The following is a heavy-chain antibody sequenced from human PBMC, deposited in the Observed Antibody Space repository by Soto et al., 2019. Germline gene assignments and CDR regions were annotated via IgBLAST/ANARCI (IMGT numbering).Heavy chain of an antibody. CDR3: ARGAMANFDY. CDR1: VGSCGGQG. V-gene: IGHV1-69*01. Sequence: VPRTAAVGSCGGQGIAWLRQAPGQGLEWMGGFIAMLGTPTYAKKVQGRATITADESLTSSYLELRRLRSEDTGVYFCARGAMANFDYWGQGAVVT. CDR2: FIAMLGTP. J-gene: IGHJ4*02. D-gene: IGHD5-18*01.